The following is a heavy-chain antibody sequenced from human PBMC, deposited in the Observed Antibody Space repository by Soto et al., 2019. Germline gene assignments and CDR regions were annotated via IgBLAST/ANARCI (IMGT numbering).Heavy chain of an antibody. CDR1: GGSISSGDYY. CDR3: ARSIPLRGYSYGSYYYYYGMDV. D-gene: IGHD5-18*01. Sequence: SETLSLACTVSGGSISSGDYYWSWIRQPPGKGLEWIGYIYYSGSTYYNPPLKSRVTISVDTSKNQFSLKLSSVTAADTAVYYCARSIPLRGYSYGSYYYYYGMDVWGQGTTVTVSS. V-gene: IGHV4-30-4*01. J-gene: IGHJ6*02. CDR2: IYYSGST.